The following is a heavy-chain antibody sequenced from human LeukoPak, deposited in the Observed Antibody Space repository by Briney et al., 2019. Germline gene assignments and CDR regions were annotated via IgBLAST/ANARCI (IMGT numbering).Heavy chain of an antibody. CDR2: INPTGGST. D-gene: IGHD6-25*01. J-gene: IGHJ3*02. Sequence: ASVKVSCKASGYTYTGYYMHWVRQAPGQGLEWMGIINPTGGSTRYAQKFQGRVTMTRDTSTSSVYMEMSSLRSEDTAVYYCARESGQRDAFDIWGQGTMVTVSS. CDR1: GYTYTGYY. V-gene: IGHV1-46*01. CDR3: ARESGQRDAFDI.